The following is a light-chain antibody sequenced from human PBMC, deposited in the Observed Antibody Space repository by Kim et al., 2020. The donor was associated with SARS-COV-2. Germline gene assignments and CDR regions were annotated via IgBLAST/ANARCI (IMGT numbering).Light chain of an antibody. Sequence: QSALTQPASLSASPGQSISIPCSGTSADVGTFSLVSWYQQYPGKAPKLLIFDVYKRPSGVSGRFSASKSGNTASLTISGLQADDEADYFCCSFTIRSTWVFGTGTQLTVL. CDR2: DVY. V-gene: IGLV2-23*02. CDR1: SADVGTFSL. J-gene: IGLJ1*01. CDR3: CSFTIRSTWV.